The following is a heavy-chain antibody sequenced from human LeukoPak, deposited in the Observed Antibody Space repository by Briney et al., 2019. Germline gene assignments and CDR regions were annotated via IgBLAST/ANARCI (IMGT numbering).Heavy chain of an antibody. CDR2: IYYSGST. J-gene: IGHJ4*02. D-gene: IGHD1-26*01. CDR1: GGSISSYY. Sequence: SETLSLTCTVSGGSISSYYWSWIRQPPGKGLEWIGYIYYSGSTNYNPSLKSRVTISVDTSKNQFSLKLSSVTAADTAVYYCASVGATDHRSFDYWGQGTLVTVSS. CDR3: ASVGATDHRSFDY. V-gene: IGHV4-59*01.